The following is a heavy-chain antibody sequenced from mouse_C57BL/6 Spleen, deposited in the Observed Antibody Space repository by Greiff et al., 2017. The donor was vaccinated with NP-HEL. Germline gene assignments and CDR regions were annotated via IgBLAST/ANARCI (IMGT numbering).Heavy chain of an antibody. CDR1: GFTFSDYG. J-gene: IGHJ2*01. D-gene: IGHD6-1*01. Sequence: EVKLMESGGGLVKPGGSLKLSCAASGFTFSDYGMHWVRQAPEKGLEWVAYISSGSSTIYYADTVKGRFTISRDNAKNTLFLQMTSLRSEDTAMYYCARGGPRGFDYWGQGTTLTVSS. CDR2: ISSGSSTI. CDR3: ARGGPRGFDY. V-gene: IGHV5-17*01.